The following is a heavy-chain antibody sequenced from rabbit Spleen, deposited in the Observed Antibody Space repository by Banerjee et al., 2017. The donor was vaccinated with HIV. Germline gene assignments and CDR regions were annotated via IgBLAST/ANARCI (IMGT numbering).Heavy chain of an antibody. CDR2: IYADRSGST. CDR3: ARDAGTSFSTYGMDL. Sequence: QSLEESGGDLVKPGASLTLTCTASGFSFSDSYYMCWVRQAPGKGLECISCIYADRSGSTYFANWAKGRFTLSKTSSTTVTLQMTSLTAADTATYFCARDAGTSFSTYGMDLWGQGTLVTVS. J-gene: IGHJ6*01. D-gene: IGHD8-1*01. CDR1: GFSFSDSYY. V-gene: IGHV1S40*01.